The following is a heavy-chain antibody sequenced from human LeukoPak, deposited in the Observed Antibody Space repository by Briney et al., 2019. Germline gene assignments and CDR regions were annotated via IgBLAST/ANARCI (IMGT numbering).Heavy chain of an antibody. J-gene: IGHJ6*02. CDR1: GFTFSSYA. V-gene: IGHV3-30-3*01. D-gene: IGHD6-19*01. CDR3: ARAGYSSGWYLTGAYYYYGMDV. CDR2: ISYDGSNK. Sequence: PGGSLRLSCAASGFTFSSYAMHWVRQAPGKGLEWVAVISYDGSNKYYADSVKGRFTISRDNSKNTLYLQMNSLRAEDTAVYYCARAGYSSGWYLTGAYYYYGMDVWGQGTTVTVSS.